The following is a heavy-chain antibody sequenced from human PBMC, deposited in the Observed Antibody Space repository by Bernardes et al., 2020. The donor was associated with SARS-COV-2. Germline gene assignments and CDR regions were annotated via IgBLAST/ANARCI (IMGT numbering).Heavy chain of an antibody. CDR2: IYSGGST. V-gene: IGHV3-66*02. D-gene: IGHD3-22*01. CDR1: GFTFDDFA. Sequence: GGSLRLSCAASGFTFDDFAMHWVRHSPGKGLEWVSVIYSGGSTYYADSVKGRFTISRDTSKNTLYIQMNSLRPEDTAVYYCAREYYDSSGSYFYGMDVWGQGTTVTVSS. CDR3: AREYYDSSGSYFYGMDV. J-gene: IGHJ6*02.